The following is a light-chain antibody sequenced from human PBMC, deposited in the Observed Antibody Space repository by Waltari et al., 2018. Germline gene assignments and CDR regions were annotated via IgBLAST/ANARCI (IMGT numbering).Light chain of an antibody. Sequence: DIVMTQSPDSLLVSLGERATISCTSSQSILYTSNDKNYLAWYQQKAGQPPRLLVHCASIRESGVPDRFRGSGSVTDFTLTISNLQPEDVAFYWCQQYFNSPIAFGQGTRLEIK. CDR3: QQYFNSPIA. J-gene: IGKJ5*01. CDR2: CAS. V-gene: IGKV4-1*01. CDR1: QSILYTSNDKNY.